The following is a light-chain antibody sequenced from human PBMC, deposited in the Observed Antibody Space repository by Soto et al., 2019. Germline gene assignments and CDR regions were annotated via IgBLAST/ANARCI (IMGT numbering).Light chain of an antibody. J-gene: IGKJ1*01. CDR1: QYINTR. CDR2: QTS. CDR3: HQRQSWPRT. V-gene: IGKV3-11*01. Sequence: EIVLTQSPATLSSCPGDRVTLSCRASQYINTRLAWYQHRPGQAPRLLIYQTSIRAAGIPARFSASGSGTDFTLTISDVQPEDFALYYCHQRQSWPRTFGQGTKVDI.